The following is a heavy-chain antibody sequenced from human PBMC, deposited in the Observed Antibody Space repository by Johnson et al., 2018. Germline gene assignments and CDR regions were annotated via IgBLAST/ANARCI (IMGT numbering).Heavy chain of an antibody. CDR3: AKGRCTTTSCYHGAY. D-gene: IGHD2-2*01. J-gene: IGHJ4*02. CDR1: GFTFRNYA. V-gene: IGHV3-23*04. Sequence: VQLVQSGGGVVQPGGSLRLSCAASGFTFRNYAMSWVRQAPGKRLEWVSAISGSGDSTYYADSVKGRYTISRDNSKNTLNLQMNSLRTEDTAVYYCAKGRCTTTSCYHGAYWGQGTLVTVSS. CDR2: ISGSGDST.